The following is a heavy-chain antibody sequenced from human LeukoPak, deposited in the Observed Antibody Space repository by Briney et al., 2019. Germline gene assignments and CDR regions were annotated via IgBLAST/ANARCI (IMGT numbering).Heavy chain of an antibody. CDR1: SGSINNYY. Sequence: SETLSLTCTVSSGSINNYYWNWIRQPPGKGLEWIGYIQYGSPTYNPSLKSRVTISTDTSKTRFSLKLSSVTAADTAVYYCARAPGCRGGKCYAFDYWGQGTLVTVSS. V-gene: IGHV4-59*01. CDR3: ARAPGCRGGKCYAFDY. CDR2: IQYGSP. J-gene: IGHJ4*02. D-gene: IGHD2-15*01.